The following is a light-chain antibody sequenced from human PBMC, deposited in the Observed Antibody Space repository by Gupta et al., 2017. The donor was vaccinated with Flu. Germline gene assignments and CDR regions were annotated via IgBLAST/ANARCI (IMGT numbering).Light chain of an antibody. J-gene: IGLJ3*02. CDR1: TSDIGTYNF. V-gene: IGLV2-11*01. CDR3: CSDAGSYTWV. Sequence: QSALTQPRSVSGSPGQSVTISCAGTTSDIGTYNFVSWFQQHPGKAPTLILYHVTKRPSGVPDRFSGSKSGRTASLTISGLRDEDEADYFCCSDAGSYTWVFGGGTKLTVL. CDR2: HVT.